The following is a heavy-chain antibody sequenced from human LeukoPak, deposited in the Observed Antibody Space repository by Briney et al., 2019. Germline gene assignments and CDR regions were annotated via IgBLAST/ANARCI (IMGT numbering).Heavy chain of an antibody. Sequence: PGGSLRLSCAASGFTFSNFWMSWVRQAPGRGLEWVANIKQDGSEKNYVGSVKGRFTISRDNAKNSLYLQLNSLRAEDMALYYCAKDSHYDFWSGYHIDYWGQGTLVTVSS. D-gene: IGHD3-3*01. V-gene: IGHV3-7*03. CDR1: GFTFSNFW. J-gene: IGHJ4*02. CDR3: AKDSHYDFWSGYHIDY. CDR2: IKQDGSEK.